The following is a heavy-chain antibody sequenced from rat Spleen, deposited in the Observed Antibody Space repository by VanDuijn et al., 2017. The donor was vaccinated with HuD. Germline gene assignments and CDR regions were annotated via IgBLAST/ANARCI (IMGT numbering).Heavy chain of an antibody. V-gene: IGHV2-45*01. Sequence: QVQLKESGPGLVQPSETLSLTCTVSGFSLTSYNVHWVRQPPGKGLEWMGVMWSGGSTDYNSALKSRLSISRDTSKSQVFLKMNSLQTEDTAMYFCARGSADYWGQGVMVTVSS. CDR3: ARGSADY. CDR2: MWSGGST. CDR1: GFSLTSYN. J-gene: IGHJ2*01.